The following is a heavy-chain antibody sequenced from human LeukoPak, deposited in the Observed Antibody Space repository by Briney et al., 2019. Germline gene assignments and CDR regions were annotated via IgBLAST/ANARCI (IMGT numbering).Heavy chain of an antibody. CDR3: ARDGIAVAVGEASFDY. J-gene: IGHJ4*02. D-gene: IGHD6-19*01. CDR1: GYTFTSYA. V-gene: IGHV1-3*01. CDR2: INAGNGNT. Sequence: ASVKVSCKASGYTFTSYAMHWVRQAPGQRLEWMGWINAGNGNTKYSQKFQGRVTIARDTSTSTAYMELRSLRSDDTAVYYCARDGIAVAVGEASFDYWGQGTLVTVSS.